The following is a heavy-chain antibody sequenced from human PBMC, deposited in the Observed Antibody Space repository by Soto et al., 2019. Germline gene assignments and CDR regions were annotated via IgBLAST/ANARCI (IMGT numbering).Heavy chain of an antibody. CDR1: GYTFTSYY. J-gene: IGHJ6*02. Sequence: QVQLVQSGAEVKKPGASVKVSCKASGYTFTSYYMHWVRQAPGQGLEWMGIINPSGGSTSYAQKFQGRVTMTRDTSTSTVYMELSSLRSEDTAVYYCARDIKSSSGQFYGMDVWGQGTTVTVSS. CDR2: INPSGGST. V-gene: IGHV1-46*01. D-gene: IGHD6-19*01. CDR3: ARDIKSSSGQFYGMDV.